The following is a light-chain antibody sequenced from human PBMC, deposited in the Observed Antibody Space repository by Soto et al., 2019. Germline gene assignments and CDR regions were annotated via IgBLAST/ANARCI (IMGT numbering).Light chain of an antibody. J-gene: IGKJ2*01. Sequence: EIVLTQSPATLSLSPGERATLSCWTSQSVSSYLAWYQQKVGQAPRLLIYDTSNRATGIPAKFSGSGSGTDFTLTISSLEPEDFAVYYCQQRSHWPYTFGQGTKLEIK. CDR2: DTS. CDR1: QSVSSY. V-gene: IGKV3-11*01. CDR3: QQRSHWPYT.